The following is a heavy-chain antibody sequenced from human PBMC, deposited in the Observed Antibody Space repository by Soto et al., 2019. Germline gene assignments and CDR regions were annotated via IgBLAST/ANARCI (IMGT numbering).Heavy chain of an antibody. D-gene: IGHD6-13*01. Sequence: GGSLKLSCAASGFTFSSYAMSWVRQAPGKGLEWVSAISGSGGSTYYADSVKGRFTISRDNSKNTLYLQMNSLRAEDTAVYYCAKGRAAGTQDNWFDPWGQGTLVTVSS. CDR2: ISGSGGST. CDR1: GFTFSSYA. J-gene: IGHJ5*02. CDR3: AKGRAAGTQDNWFDP. V-gene: IGHV3-23*01.